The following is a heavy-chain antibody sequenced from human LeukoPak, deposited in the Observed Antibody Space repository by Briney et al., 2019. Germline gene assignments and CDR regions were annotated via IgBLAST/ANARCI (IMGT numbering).Heavy chain of an antibody. CDR3: ARGLGGGNSVYFDL. CDR2: INHSGST. D-gene: IGHD4-23*01. J-gene: IGHJ2*01. V-gene: IGHV4-34*01. CDR1: GGSFSGYY. Sequence: SETLSLTCAVYGGSFSGYYWSWIRQPPGKGLEWIGEINHSGSTNYNPSLKSRVTISVDTSKDQFSLKLSSVTAADTAVYYCARGLGGGNSVYFDLWGRGTLVTVSS.